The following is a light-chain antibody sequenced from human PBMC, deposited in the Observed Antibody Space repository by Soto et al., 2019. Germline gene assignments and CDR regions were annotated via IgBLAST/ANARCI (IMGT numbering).Light chain of an antibody. CDR1: QSISNW. CDR2: AAS. J-gene: IGKJ1*01. V-gene: IGKV1-12*01. Sequence: IQMTHSPATLSASGLDTFTITCLARQSISNWLAWYQQKPGKATKLLIYAASSLQSGVPSRFSGSGSGTDFTLTISSMQPEDFATYYCQQANSFPRTFGQGTKVDIK. CDR3: QQANSFPRT.